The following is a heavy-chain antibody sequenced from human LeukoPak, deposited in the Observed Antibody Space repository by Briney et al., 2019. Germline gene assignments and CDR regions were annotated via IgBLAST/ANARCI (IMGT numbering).Heavy chain of an antibody. V-gene: IGHV4-59*01. CDR1: GGSISNYW. D-gene: IGHD6-13*01. CDR2: VFDSGGT. CDR3: ARGYSSSWNYFDY. Sequence: PSETLSLTCTVSGGSISNYWWSWIRQPPGKGLEWIGYVFDSGGTNYNPSLKSRVTISVDTSKKQFSLKLSSVTAADSAVYYCARGYSSSWNYFDYWGQGTLVTVSS. J-gene: IGHJ4*02.